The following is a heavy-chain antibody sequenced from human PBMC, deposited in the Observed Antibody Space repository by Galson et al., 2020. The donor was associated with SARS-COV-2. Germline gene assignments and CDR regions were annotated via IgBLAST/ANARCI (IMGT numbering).Heavy chain of an antibody. D-gene: IGHD3-10*01. CDR3: ARDYYGSGYFEK. CDR1: GFNVSRNY. V-gene: IGHV3-53*01. Sequence: GGSLRLSCAASGFNVSRNYMSWVRQAPGKGLEWVSVLYSGGSIYYADPVKGRFTISRDNSKNTLYLQMHSLRVEDTAVYYCARDYYGSGYFEKWGQGTLVAVSS. CDR2: LYSGGSI. J-gene: IGHJ4*02.